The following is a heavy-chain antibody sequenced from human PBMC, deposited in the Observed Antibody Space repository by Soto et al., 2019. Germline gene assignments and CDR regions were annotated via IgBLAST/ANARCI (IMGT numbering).Heavy chain of an antibody. CDR3: ARVRARYCSSTSCYGPGDWFDP. D-gene: IGHD2-2*01. V-gene: IGHV4-34*01. J-gene: IGHJ5*02. Sequence: SETLSLTCAVYGGSFSGYYWSWIRQPPGKGLEWIGEINHSGSTNYNPSLKSRVTISVDTSKNQFSLKLSPVTAADTAVYYCARVRARYCSSTSCYGPGDWFDPWGQGTLVTVSS. CDR1: GGSFSGYY. CDR2: INHSGST.